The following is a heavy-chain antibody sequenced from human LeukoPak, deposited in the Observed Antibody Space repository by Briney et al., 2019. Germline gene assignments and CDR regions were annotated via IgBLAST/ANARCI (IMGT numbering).Heavy chain of an antibody. D-gene: IGHD3-10*01. Sequence: GGSLRLSCAASGFTFSTYVMTWVRQAPGKGREWVSAILGSGGGTYYTDSVKGRSTISRDNSKNTLYLQMNSLRAEDTAVYYCATTPGAYYYYHMDVWGQGTTVTVPS. CDR2: ILGSGGGT. J-gene: IGHJ6*02. CDR3: ATTPGAYYYYHMDV. CDR1: GFTFSTYV. V-gene: IGHV3-23*01.